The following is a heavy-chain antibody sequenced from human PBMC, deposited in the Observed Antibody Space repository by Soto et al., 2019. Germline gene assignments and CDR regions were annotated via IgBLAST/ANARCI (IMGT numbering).Heavy chain of an antibody. V-gene: IGHV3-30-3*01. CDR2: ISRDGSNE. J-gene: IGHJ4*02. D-gene: IGHD3-10*01. CDR1: GFTFSSYL. Sequence: QVQLVESGGGVGQPGRSLRLSCATSGFTFSSYLIHWVRQTPDKGLEWVAFISRDGSNEYYADSVKGRFTISRDNSKNTLYLEMNSLRAEDTAVYYCARDDEGGSDCDLGYWGQGTLVTVSS. CDR3: ARDDEGGSDCDLGY.